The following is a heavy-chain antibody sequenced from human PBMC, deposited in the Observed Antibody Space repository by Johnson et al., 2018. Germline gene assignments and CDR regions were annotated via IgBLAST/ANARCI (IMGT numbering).Heavy chain of an antibody. V-gene: IGHV5-51*01. CDR3: ARPTTVVTLDAFDI. CDR1: GYSFTSYW. Sequence: VQLVQSGAEVKKPGESLKISCKGSGYSFTSYWIGWVRQMPGKGLEWMGIIYPGDSDTRYSPSFQGQATIPADKAISTAHLQWSSLKASDTAMYYCARPTTVVTLDAFDIWGQGTMVTVSS. J-gene: IGHJ3*02. D-gene: IGHD4-23*01. CDR2: IYPGDSDT.